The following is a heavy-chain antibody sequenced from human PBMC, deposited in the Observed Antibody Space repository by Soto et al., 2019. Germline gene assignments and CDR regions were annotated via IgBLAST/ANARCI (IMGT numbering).Heavy chain of an antibody. CDR3: ARLRAAAGFYYYYYGMDV. D-gene: IGHD6-13*01. J-gene: IGHJ6*02. V-gene: IGHV4-34*01. Sequence: SQTLSRTGSAYGGSFSGYYWSWIRQPPGKGPYWIGEINHGGSTNYTPSLSSRVTISVDTSKNQFSLKLSSVTAADTAVYYCARLRAAAGFYYYYYGMDVWGQGTTVTVSS. CDR1: GGSFSGYY. CDR2: INHGGST.